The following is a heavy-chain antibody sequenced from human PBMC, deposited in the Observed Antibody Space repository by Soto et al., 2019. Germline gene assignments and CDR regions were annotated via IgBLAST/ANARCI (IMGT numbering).Heavy chain of an antibody. Sequence: QVQLQESGPGLVKPSETRPLPATFSGGSIFSHIGSGIRHPPGQGLEWIGYIYYTGSADYNPSLKSRVIISVDTSKNQFSLKLSSVTAADTAVYFCARHYTSQSYSVPFDYWGQGIMVTVSS. V-gene: IGHV4-59*08. CDR1: GGSIFSHI. D-gene: IGHD3-10*01. J-gene: IGHJ4*01. CDR2: IYYTGSA. CDR3: ARHYTSQSYSVPFDY.